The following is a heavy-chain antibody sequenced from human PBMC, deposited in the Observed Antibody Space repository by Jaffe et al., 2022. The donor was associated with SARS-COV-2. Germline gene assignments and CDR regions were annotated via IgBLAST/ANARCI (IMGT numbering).Heavy chain of an antibody. V-gene: IGHV3-21*01. CDR3: ARAYCGGDCYSAWFDP. Sequence: EVQLVESGGGLVKPGGSLRLSCAASGFTFSSYSMNWVRQAPGKGLEWVSSISSSSSYIYYADSVKGRFTISRDNAKNSLYLQMNSLRAEDTAVYYCARAYCGGDCYSAWFDPWGQGTLVTVSS. D-gene: IGHD2-21*02. CDR1: GFTFSSYS. J-gene: IGHJ5*02. CDR2: ISSSSSYI.